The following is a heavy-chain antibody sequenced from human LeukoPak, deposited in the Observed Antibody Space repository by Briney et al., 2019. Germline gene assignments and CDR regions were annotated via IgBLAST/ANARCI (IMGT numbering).Heavy chain of an antibody. CDR2: INPNSGDT. D-gene: IGHD5-12*01. CDR1: GYIFSGYY. Sequence: ASVKVSCKASGYIFSGYYIHWVRQGPGQGLEWMGCINPNSGDTSYAQKFQGRVTMTRDMSTSTVYMELSSLRSEDTAVYYCARNGVATIFHYYYYYMDVWGKGTTVTVSS. V-gene: IGHV1-2*02. J-gene: IGHJ6*03. CDR3: ARNGVATIFHYYYYYMDV.